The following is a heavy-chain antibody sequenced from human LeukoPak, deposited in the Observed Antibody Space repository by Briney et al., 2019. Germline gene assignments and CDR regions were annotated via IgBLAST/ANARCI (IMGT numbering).Heavy chain of an antibody. J-gene: IGHJ5*02. CDR3: AGSIAAAGRSSWFDP. Sequence: SKTLSLTCTVSGGSISSYYWSWIRQPPGKGLEWIGYIYYSGSTNYNPSLKSRVTISVDTSKNQFSLKLSSVTAADTAVYYCAGSIAAAGRSSWFDPWGQGTLVTVSS. CDR1: GGSISSYY. V-gene: IGHV4-59*08. CDR2: IYYSGST. D-gene: IGHD6-13*01.